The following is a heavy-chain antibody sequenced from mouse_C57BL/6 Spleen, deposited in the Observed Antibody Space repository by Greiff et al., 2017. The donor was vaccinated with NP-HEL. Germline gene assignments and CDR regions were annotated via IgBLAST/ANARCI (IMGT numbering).Heavy chain of an antibody. CDR1: GFTFSDYY. J-gene: IGHJ4*01. D-gene: IGHD6-2*01. CDR2: INYDGSST. V-gene: IGHV5-16*01. CDR3: AREELSPIYAMDY. Sequence: EVMLVESEGGLVQPGSSMKLSCTASGFTFSDYYMAWVRQVPEKGLEWVANINYDGSSTYYLDSLKSRFIISRDNAKNILYLQMSSLKSEDTATYYCAREELSPIYAMDYWGQGTSVTVSS.